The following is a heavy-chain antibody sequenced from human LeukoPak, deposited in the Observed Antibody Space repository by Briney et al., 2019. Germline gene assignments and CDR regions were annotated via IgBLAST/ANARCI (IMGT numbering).Heavy chain of an antibody. CDR1: GGSFSGYY. D-gene: IGHD5-24*01. CDR3: ARGLSRWLQFGFDY. J-gene: IGHJ4*02. V-gene: IGHV4-34*01. Sequence: SETLSLTCAVYGGSFSGYYWSWIRQPPGKGLEWIGEINHSGSTNYNPSLKSRVTISVDTSKNQFSLKLSSVTAADTAVYYCARGLSRWLQFGFDYWGQGTLVTVSS. CDR2: INHSGST.